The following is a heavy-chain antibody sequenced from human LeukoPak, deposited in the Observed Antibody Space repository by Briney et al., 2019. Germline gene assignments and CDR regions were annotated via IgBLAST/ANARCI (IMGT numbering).Heavy chain of an antibody. J-gene: IGHJ6*02. Sequence: SQTLSLTCAVSGGSISSGGYSWSWIRQPPGKGLEWIGYIYYSGSTNYNPSLKSRVTMSVDTSKNQFSLKLSSVTAADTAVYYCARGDMVRTTYYYYGMDVWGQGTTVTVSS. CDR1: GGSISSGGYS. CDR3: ARGDMVRTTYYYYGMDV. D-gene: IGHD3-10*01. CDR2: IYYSGST. V-gene: IGHV4-61*08.